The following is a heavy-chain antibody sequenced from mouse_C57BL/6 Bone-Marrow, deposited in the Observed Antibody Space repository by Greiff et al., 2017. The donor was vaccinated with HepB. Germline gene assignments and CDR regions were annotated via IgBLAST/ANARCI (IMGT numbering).Heavy chain of an antibody. Sequence: VQLQQSGPELVKPGASVKIPCKASGYTFTDYNMDWVKQSHGKSLEWIGDINPNNGGTIYNQKFKGKATLTVDKSSSTAYMELRSLTSEDTADYYCGRLLRSPYAMDYWGQGTSVTVSS. D-gene: IGHD1-1*01. V-gene: IGHV1-18*01. CDR3: GRLLRSPYAMDY. CDR1: GYTFTDYN. CDR2: INPNNGGT. J-gene: IGHJ4*01.